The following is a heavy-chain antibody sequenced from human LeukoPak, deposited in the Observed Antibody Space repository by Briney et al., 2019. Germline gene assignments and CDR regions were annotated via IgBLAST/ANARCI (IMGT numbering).Heavy chain of an antibody. Sequence: SQTLSPTCTVSGGSISSGGYYWSWIRQHPGKGLEWIGYIYYSGSTYYNPSLKSRVTISVDTSKNQFSLKLSSVTAADTAVYYCARAISETMVWGVIGHWFVPWGQGTLVTVSS. J-gene: IGHJ5*02. CDR1: GGSISSGGYY. D-gene: IGHD3-10*01. V-gene: IGHV4-31*03. CDR2: IYYSGST. CDR3: ARAISETMVWGVIGHWFVP.